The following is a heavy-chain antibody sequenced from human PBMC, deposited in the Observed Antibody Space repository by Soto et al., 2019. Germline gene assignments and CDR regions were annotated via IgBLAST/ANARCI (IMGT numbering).Heavy chain of an antibody. CDR1: GFTLHDYA. CDR2: ISWNSDNI. Sequence: GGSLRLSCAASGFTLHDYAMHWVRQAPGKGLEWVSGISWNSDNIGYADSVKGRFTISRDNAKNSLYLQMNSLRTEDTARYYCAKVGDFGLGTYDNGKYYFDYWGQGTLVTVSS. J-gene: IGHJ4*02. CDR3: AKVGDFGLGTYDNGKYYFDY. V-gene: IGHV3-9*01. D-gene: IGHD3-10*01.